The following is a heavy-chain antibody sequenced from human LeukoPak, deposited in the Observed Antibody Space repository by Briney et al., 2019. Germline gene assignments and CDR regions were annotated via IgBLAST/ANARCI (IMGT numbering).Heavy chain of an antibody. D-gene: IGHD3-22*01. CDR2: ISGSGNLT. V-gene: IGHV3-23*01. J-gene: IGHJ4*02. CDR1: GFTFSNYA. CDR3: ARGVSGYYLDYFDY. Sequence: GGSLRLSCAASGFTFSNYAMTWVRQAPGKGLEWVSTISGSGNLTYFADSVKGRFTISRDNSKNTLYLQMNSLRAEDTAVYYCARGVSGYYLDYFDYWGQGTLVTVSS.